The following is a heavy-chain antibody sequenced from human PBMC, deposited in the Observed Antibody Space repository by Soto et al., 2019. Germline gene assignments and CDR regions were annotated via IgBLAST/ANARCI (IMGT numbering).Heavy chain of an antibody. J-gene: IGHJ5*02. CDR2: VYATGTS. D-gene: IGHD4-17*01. V-gene: IGHV4-4*07. Sequence: SETLSLTCSVSGGSTSKFYWSWIRKTAGKGLEWMGRVYATGTSDYNPSLRSRIAMSVDISKKTFSLRLRSVTAADTGVYYCVRDGSKTLRDCFDPWGQGILVTVSS. CDR1: GGSTSKFY. CDR3: VRDGSKTLRDCFDP.